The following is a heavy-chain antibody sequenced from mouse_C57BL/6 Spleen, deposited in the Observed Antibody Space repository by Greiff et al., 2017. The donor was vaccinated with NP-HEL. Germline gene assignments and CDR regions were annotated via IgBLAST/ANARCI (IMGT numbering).Heavy chain of an antibody. CDR1: GYTFTSYW. Sequence: QVQLQQPGAELVKPGASVKMSCKASGYTFTSYWITWVKQRPGQGLEWIGDIYPGSGSTNYNEKFKSKATLTVDTSSSTAYMQLSSLTSEDSAVYYCARVITTVVTGYFDYWGQGTTLTVSS. J-gene: IGHJ2*01. CDR2: IYPGSGST. CDR3: ARVITTVVTGYFDY. V-gene: IGHV1-55*01. D-gene: IGHD1-1*01.